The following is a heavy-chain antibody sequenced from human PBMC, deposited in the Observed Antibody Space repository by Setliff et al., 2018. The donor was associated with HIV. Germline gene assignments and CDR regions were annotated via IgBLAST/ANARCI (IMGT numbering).Heavy chain of an antibody. CDR2: VYYSGST. J-gene: IGHJ4*02. V-gene: IGHV4-39*07. Sequence: SETLSLTCTVSGGSIRIYYWGWIRQPPGKGLEWIGTVYYSGSTYYNPSLKSRVTISVDTSENQFSLKLSSVTAADTAVYYCARDGYSSSWYVISGSFDYWGQGILVAVSS. CDR1: GGSIRIYY. CDR3: ARDGYSSSWYVISGSFDY. D-gene: IGHD6-13*01.